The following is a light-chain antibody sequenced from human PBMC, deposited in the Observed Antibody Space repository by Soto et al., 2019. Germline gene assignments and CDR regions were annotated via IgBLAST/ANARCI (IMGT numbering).Light chain of an antibody. V-gene: IGKV1-5*01. CDR1: QTINTW. Sequence: DIQMTQSPSTLAASVGDRVTITCRASQTINTWLAWYQQKPGKAPKFLIYDASSLASGGPSRFSGGGSGTEFTLTIISLQPGDFATYYCQQYGSPRFTFGQGTKLEIK. CDR3: QQYGSPRFT. J-gene: IGKJ2*01. CDR2: DAS.